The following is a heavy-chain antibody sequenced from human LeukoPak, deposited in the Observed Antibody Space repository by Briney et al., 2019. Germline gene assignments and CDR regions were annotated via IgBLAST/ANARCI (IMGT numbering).Heavy chain of an antibody. V-gene: IGHV3-21*01. Sequence: PGGSLRLSCAASGFTFSSYSMNWVRQAPGKGLEWVSSISSSSSYIYYADSVKGRFTISRDNAKNSLYLQMNSPRAEDTAVYYCARTMVGATGYYFDYWGQGTLVTVSS. D-gene: IGHD1-26*01. J-gene: IGHJ4*02. CDR3: ARTMVGATGYYFDY. CDR2: ISSSSSYI. CDR1: GFTFSSYS.